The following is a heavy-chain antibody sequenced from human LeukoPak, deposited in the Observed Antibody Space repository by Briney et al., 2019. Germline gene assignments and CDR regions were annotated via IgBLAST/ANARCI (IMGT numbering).Heavy chain of an antibody. D-gene: IGHD5-24*01. J-gene: IGHJ3*02. V-gene: IGHV1-2*02. CDR2: INPNSGGT. CDR3: ARGNAKRWLQSSHAFDI. Sequence: GASVKVSCKASGYTFTGYYVHWVRQAPGQGLEWMGWINPNSGGTNYAQKFQGTVTMTRDTSISTAYMELSRLRSDDTAVYYCARGNAKRWLQSSHAFDIWGQGTMVTVSS. CDR1: GYTFTGYY.